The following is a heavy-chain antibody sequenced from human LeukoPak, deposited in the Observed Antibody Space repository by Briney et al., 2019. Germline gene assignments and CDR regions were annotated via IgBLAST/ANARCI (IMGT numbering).Heavy chain of an antibody. CDR2: VYYSGST. D-gene: IGHD3-10*01. CDR1: GGSFTNYY. Sequence: SETQSLTCTVSGGSFTNYYWSWIRQPPGKGLEWIGYVYYSGSTNYNPSLKSRVTISVDTSKNQFSLKLSSVTAADTAVYYCAATMVRGVHTHFDYWGQGTLVTVSS. CDR3: AATMVRGVHTHFDY. V-gene: IGHV4-59*08. J-gene: IGHJ4*02.